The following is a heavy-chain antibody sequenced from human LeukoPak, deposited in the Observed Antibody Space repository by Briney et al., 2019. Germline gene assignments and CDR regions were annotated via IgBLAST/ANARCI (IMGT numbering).Heavy chain of an antibody. CDR2: IYTSGST. CDR3: ARESGYYYDTSGYTFDY. D-gene: IGHD3-22*01. J-gene: IGHJ4*02. CDR1: GGPISNYY. V-gene: IGHV4-4*07. Sequence: PSETLSLTCTVSGGPISNYYWSLIRQSAGKGLGWIWRIYTSGSTNYHPSLNSRVSTSVDTSKNQFSLRLRSVADADTAVYYCARESGYYYDTSGYTFDYWGQGILVSVFS.